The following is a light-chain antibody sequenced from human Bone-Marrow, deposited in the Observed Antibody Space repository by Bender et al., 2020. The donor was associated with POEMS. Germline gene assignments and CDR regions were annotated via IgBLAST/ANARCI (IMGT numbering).Light chain of an antibody. J-gene: IGLJ3*02. V-gene: IGLV3-25*03. CDR2: KDS. CDR3: QSGDSSGTYKV. CDR1: ALPKQF. Sequence: SYELTQPPSVSVSPGQTARITCSGDALPKQFAYWYQQKPGQAPVLVMYKDSERPSGIPERFSGSSSGTTATLTISGVQAEDEADYYCQSGDSSGTYKVFGGGTKLTVL.